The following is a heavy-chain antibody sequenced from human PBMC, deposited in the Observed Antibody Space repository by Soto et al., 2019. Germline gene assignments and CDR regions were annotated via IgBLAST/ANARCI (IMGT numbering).Heavy chain of an antibody. D-gene: IGHD3-10*01. CDR1: GGTFSSYA. V-gene: IGHV1-69*01. J-gene: IGHJ6*02. CDR3: ARANTGALYYYYYGMDV. Sequence: QVQLVQSGAEVKKPGSSVKVSCKASGGTFSSYAISWVRQAPGQGLEWMGGIIPIFGTANYAQKFQGRVTITADESNSTAYMELSSLRSEDTAVYYCARANTGALYYYYYGMDVWGQGTTVTVSS. CDR2: IIPIFGTA.